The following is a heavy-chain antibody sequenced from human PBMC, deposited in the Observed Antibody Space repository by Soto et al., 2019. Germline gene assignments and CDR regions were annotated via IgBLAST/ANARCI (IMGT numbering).Heavy chain of an antibody. J-gene: IGHJ3*02. CDR3: ARDTYYYDSSDHFSADAFDI. Sequence: EVQLVESGGGLVQPGGSLRLSCAASGFTSSSYWIHWVRQAPGKGLVWVSRISNDGSSTNYADSVKGRFTISRDNAKNTGYLQMKSLRAEDTAVYYCARDTYYYDSSDHFSADAFDIWGQGTMVTVSS. CDR2: ISNDGSST. CDR1: GFTSSSYW. V-gene: IGHV3-74*01. D-gene: IGHD3-22*01.